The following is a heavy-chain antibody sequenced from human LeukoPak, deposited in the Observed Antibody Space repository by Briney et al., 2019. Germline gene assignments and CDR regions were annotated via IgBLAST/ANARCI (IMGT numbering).Heavy chain of an antibody. CDR2: ISSSSSYI. CDR1: GFTFSIYS. Sequence: GGSLRLSCAASGFTFSIYSMNWVRQAPGKGLEWVSSISSSSSYIYYADSVKGRFTISRDNAKNSLYLQMNSLRAEDTAVYYCARAGYTDAFDIWGQGTMVTVSS. CDR3: ARAGYTDAFDI. V-gene: IGHV3-21*01. J-gene: IGHJ3*02. D-gene: IGHD5-18*01.